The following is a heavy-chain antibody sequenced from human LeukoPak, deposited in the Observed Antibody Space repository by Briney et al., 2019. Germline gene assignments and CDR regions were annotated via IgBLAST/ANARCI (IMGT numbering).Heavy chain of an antibody. D-gene: IGHD2-2*01. Sequence: ASVKVSCKASGYTVTSYDINWVRQATGQGLEWMGWMNPNSGNTGYAQKFQGRVTMTRNTSISTAYMELSSLRSEDTAVYYCARGARYCSSTSCPADYYYGMDVWGQGTTVTVSS. CDR3: ARGARYCSSTSCPADYYYGMDV. CDR1: GYTVTSYD. CDR2: MNPNSGNT. J-gene: IGHJ6*02. V-gene: IGHV1-8*01.